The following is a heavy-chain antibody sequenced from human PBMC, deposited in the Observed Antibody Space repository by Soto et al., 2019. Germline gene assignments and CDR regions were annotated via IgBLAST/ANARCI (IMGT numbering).Heavy chain of an antibody. D-gene: IGHD2-8*02. J-gene: IGHJ5*02. V-gene: IGHV4-34*01. CDR3: SRSLVA. CDR2: INDSGST. CDR1: GGSLSNSH. Sequence: QVQLQQWGAGLLKPSETLSLTCAVYGGSLSNSHWSWIRQPPGKGLEWIGEINDSGSTNYNPSLXSXXTIAIDTAKNQFSLKLNSLTAADTAVYYCSRSLVAWGQGTLVTVSS.